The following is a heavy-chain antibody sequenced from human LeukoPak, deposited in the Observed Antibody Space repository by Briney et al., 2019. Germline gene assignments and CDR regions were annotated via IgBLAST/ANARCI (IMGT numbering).Heavy chain of an antibody. CDR2: ISGSGGST. CDR1: GFTFSSYA. Sequence: GGSLRLSCAASGFTFSSYAMSWVRQAPGKGLEWVSAISGSGGSTYYADSVKGRFTISRDNSKNTLYLQMNSLRAEDTAVHYCARGSTYYDSSGQVPFDYWGQGTLVTVSS. V-gene: IGHV3-23*01. CDR3: ARGSTYYDSSGQVPFDY. D-gene: IGHD3-22*01. J-gene: IGHJ4*02.